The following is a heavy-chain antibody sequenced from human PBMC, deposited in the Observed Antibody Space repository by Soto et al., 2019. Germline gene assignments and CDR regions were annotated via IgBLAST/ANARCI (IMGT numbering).Heavy chain of an antibody. CDR3: ARALDFWSGYLPD. J-gene: IGHJ4*02. Sequence: GGSLRLSCAASGFTFSSYEMNWVRQAPGKGLGWVSYISSGGTTIYYADSVKGRFTISRDNAKTSLYLQMNSLRAEATAIYYCARALDFWSGYLPDWGQGTMVTVSS. CDR1: GFTFSSYE. V-gene: IGHV3-48*03. D-gene: IGHD3-3*01. CDR2: ISSGGTTI.